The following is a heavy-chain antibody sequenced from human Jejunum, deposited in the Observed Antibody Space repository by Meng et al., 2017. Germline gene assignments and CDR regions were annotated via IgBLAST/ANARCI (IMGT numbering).Heavy chain of an antibody. CDR1: GFTFSSYW. Sequence: EVQLVESGGGLVQPGGSLRLSCAASGFTFSSYWMHWVRQAPGEGLVWVSFINSDGSSTVYADSVKGRFTISRDNAKNTLYLQMNGLRAEDTALYYCGDITSGHWGRGTLVTVSS. CDR2: INSDGSST. D-gene: IGHD3-10*01. J-gene: IGHJ4*02. CDR3: GDITSGH. V-gene: IGHV3-74*01.